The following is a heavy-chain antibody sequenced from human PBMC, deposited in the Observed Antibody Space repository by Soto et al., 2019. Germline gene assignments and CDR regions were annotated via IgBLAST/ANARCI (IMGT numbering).Heavy chain of an antibody. CDR1: GGTFSSYA. CDR2: IIPIFVTA. J-gene: IGHJ2*01. Sequence: QVQLVQSGAEVKKPGSSVKVSCKASGGTFSSYAISWVRQAPGQGLERMGGIIPIFVTANYAQKLQGRVTIPADEPTSTAYMELSSLRSEDTAVYYCAREIVLSYDDISGYGYFDLWGRGTLVTLPS. D-gene: IGHD3-22*01. CDR3: AREIVLSYDDISGYGYFDL. V-gene: IGHV1-69*01.